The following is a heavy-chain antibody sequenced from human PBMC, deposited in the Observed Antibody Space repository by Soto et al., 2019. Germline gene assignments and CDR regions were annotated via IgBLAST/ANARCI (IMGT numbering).Heavy chain of an antibody. J-gene: IGHJ4*02. CDR2: ISGSGGST. V-gene: IGHV3-23*01. Sequence: EVQLLESGGGLVQPGGSLRLSCAASGFTFSSYAMSWVRQAPGKGLEWVSAISGSGGSTYYADSVKGRFTISRDNSKNTLYLQMNSLRAEDTAVYYCARGISMKVVVQRDAPDKYYFDYWSQGTLVTVSS. CDR1: GFTFSSYA. CDR3: ARGISMKVVVQRDAPDKYYFDY. D-gene: IGHD3-22*01.